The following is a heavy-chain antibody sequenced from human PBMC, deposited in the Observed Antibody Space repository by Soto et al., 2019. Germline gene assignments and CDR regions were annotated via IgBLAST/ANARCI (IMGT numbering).Heavy chain of an antibody. Sequence: PSQTLSLTCAISGDSVSSNSAAWNWIRQSPSRGLEWLGRTYYRSKWYNDYAVSVKSRITINPDTSKNQFSLQLNSVTPEDTAVYYCARDRIAVAETNAEYFQHWGQGTLVTVAS. CDR1: GDSVSSNSAA. CDR3: ARDRIAVAETNAEYFQH. J-gene: IGHJ1*01. CDR2: TYYRSKWYN. V-gene: IGHV6-1*01. D-gene: IGHD6-19*01.